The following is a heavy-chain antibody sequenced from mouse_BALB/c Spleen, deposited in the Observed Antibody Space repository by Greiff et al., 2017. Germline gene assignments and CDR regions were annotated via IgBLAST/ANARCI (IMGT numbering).Heavy chain of an antibody. D-gene: IGHD1-1*02. CDR2: ISSGSSTI. J-gene: IGHJ4*01. V-gene: IGHV5-17*02. CDR1: GFTFSSFG. Sequence: EVKLMESGGGLVQPGGSRKLSCAASGFTFSSFGMHWVRQAPEKGLEWVAYISSGSSTIYYADTVKGRFTISRDNPKNTLFLQMTSLRSEDTAMYYFARGGGSYCVSYYAMEYWGQGTSVTVSS. CDR3: ARGGGSYCVSYYAMEY.